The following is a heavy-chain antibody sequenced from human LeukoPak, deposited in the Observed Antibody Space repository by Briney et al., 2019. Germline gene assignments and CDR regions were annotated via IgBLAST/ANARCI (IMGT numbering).Heavy chain of an antibody. Sequence: GGSLRLSCAASGFTVSSNYMSWVRQAPGKGLEWVSVIYSGGSTYYADSVKGRFTISRDNSKNTLYLQMNSLRAEDTAVYYCAKGYNYANDAFDIWGQGTMVTVSS. CDR3: AKGYNYANDAFDI. J-gene: IGHJ3*02. V-gene: IGHV3-53*01. D-gene: IGHD5-18*01. CDR2: IYSGGST. CDR1: GFTVSSNY.